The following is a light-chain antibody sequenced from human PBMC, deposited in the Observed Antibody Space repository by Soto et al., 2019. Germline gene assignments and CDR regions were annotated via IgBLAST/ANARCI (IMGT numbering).Light chain of an antibody. Sequence: EIVMTQSPATLSVSPGERATLSCRASQSVSSNLAWYQQKTGQAPRLLIYGASTRATDIPARFSGSGSETEFTPTISSLQSEDFAVYYYQQYNNWPPYTFGQGTKLEIK. CDR1: QSVSSN. V-gene: IGKV3-15*01. CDR2: GAS. J-gene: IGKJ2*01. CDR3: QQYNNWPPYT.